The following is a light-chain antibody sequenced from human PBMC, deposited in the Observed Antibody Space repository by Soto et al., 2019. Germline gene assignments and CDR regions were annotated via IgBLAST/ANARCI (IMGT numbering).Light chain of an antibody. V-gene: IGKV1-39*01. CDR1: QSISNY. CDR2: AAS. Sequence: DIQMTQSPSSLSASVGDRVTMTCRASQSISNYLSWYRQKPGKAPKLLIYAASSLQSGVPSRFSGSGSGTDFTLTISSLQPEDFATYYCQQSFRTPYTFGQGTKLEIK. CDR3: QQSFRTPYT. J-gene: IGKJ2*01.